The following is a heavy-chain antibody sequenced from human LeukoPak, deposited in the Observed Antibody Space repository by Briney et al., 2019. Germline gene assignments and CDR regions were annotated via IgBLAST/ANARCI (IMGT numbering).Heavy chain of an antibody. CDR3: ARDIHYDTLTGYALYNWFDP. Sequence: GASVKVSCKASGYTFTGYYMHWVRQAPGQGLEWMGWINPNSGGTNYAQKFQGRVTMTRDTSISTAYMELSRLRSDDTAVYYCARDIHYDTLTGYALYNWFDPWGQGTLVTVSS. V-gene: IGHV1-2*02. CDR1: GYTFTGYY. D-gene: IGHD3-9*01. CDR2: INPNSGGT. J-gene: IGHJ5*02.